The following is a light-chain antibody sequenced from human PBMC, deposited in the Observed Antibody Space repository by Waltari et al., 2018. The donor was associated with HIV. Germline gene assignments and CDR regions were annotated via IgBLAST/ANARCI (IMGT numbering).Light chain of an antibody. Sequence: QSLLTQPPSVSGAPGPRVTISCTGSSSHIGAGFAVHWYQQLPGTVPKLLIYGNSNRPSGVPHRFSGSKSGTSASLAITGLQAEDEADYYCQSYDRSLSGYVVFGGGTKLTVL. CDR1: SSHIGAGFA. J-gene: IGLJ2*01. CDR2: GNS. CDR3: QSYDRSLSGYVV. V-gene: IGLV1-40*01.